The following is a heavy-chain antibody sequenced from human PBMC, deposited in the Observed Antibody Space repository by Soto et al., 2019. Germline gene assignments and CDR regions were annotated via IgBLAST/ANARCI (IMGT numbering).Heavy chain of an antibody. J-gene: IGHJ6*02. D-gene: IGHD3-10*01. CDR1: GFTFGDYA. CDR2: IRSKAYGGTT. Sequence: PVGSLRLSCTASGFTFGDYAMSWFRQAPGKGLEWVGFIRSKAYGGTTEYAASVKGRFTISRDDSKSIAYLQMNSLKTEDTAVYYCSRPQVQGVITYYYYGMDVWGQGTTVTVSS. CDR3: SRPQVQGVITYYYYGMDV. V-gene: IGHV3-49*03.